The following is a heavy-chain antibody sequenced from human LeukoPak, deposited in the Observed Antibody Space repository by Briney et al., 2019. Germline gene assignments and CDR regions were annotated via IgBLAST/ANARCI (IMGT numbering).Heavy chain of an antibody. Sequence: ASVKVSCKASGYTFTSYGISWVRQAPGQGLEWMGWISAYNGNTNYAQKLQGRVTMTTDTSTSTAYMELSRLRSDDTAVYYCARGRESVCCPPGHWFDPWGQGTLVTVSS. CDR1: GYTFTSYG. CDR3: ARGRESVCCPPGHWFDP. D-gene: IGHD2-8*01. J-gene: IGHJ5*02. V-gene: IGHV1-18*01. CDR2: ISAYNGNT.